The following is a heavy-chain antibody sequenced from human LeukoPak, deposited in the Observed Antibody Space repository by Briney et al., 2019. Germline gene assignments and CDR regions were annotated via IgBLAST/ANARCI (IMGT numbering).Heavy chain of an antibody. CDR3: ARESSSSFDP. J-gene: IGHJ5*02. CDR2: INPNSGGT. Sequence: ASVKVSCKASGYTFTGYYMHWVRQAPGQGLEWMGWINPNSGGTSYAQKFQGRVTMTRDTSTSTVYMELSSLRSEDTAVYFCARESSSSFDPWGQGTLVTVSS. V-gene: IGHV1-2*02. CDR1: GYTFTGYY. D-gene: IGHD3-16*02.